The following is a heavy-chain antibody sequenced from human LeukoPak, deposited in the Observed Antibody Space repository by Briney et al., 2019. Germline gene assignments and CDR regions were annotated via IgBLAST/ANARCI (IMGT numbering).Heavy chain of an antibody. D-gene: IGHD2/OR15-2a*01. V-gene: IGHV3-7*01. CDR1: GFTFSNYW. J-gene: IGHJ5*02. CDR2: IKQDGSEK. CDR3: ARKFYSGPNWFDP. Sequence: PGGPLRLSRAASGFTFSNYWLSWVRQAPRKGLEWVANIKQDGSEKYYVHSVKGRFTISRYNAKNSLYLQTNSLRAEDTAVYYCARKFYSGPNWFDPWGQGTLVTVSS.